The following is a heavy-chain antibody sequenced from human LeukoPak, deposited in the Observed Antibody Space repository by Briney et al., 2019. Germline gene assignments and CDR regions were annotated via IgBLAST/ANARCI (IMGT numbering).Heavy chain of an antibody. CDR2: IIPIFGTA. CDR1: GGTFSSYA. J-gene: IGHJ4*02. V-gene: IGHV1-69*13. Sequence: GASVKVSCKASGGTFSSYAISWVRQAPGQGLEWMGRIIPIFGTANYAQKFQGRVTITADESTSTAYMELSSLRSEDTAVYYCARGVDTAIGGDKMRSFDYWGQGTLVTVSS. D-gene: IGHD5-18*01. CDR3: ARGVDTAIGGDKMRSFDY.